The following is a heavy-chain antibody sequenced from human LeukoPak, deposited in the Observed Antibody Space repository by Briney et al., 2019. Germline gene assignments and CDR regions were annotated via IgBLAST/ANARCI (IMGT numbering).Heavy chain of an antibody. CDR2: IYHSGST. J-gene: IGHJ3*02. CDR1: GGSISSSNW. V-gene: IGHV4-4*03. Sequence: PPETLSLTCAVSGGSISSSNWWSWVRQPPGKGLEWIGEIYHSGSTNYNPSLKSRVTISVDKSKNQFSLKLSSVTAADTAVYYCARKLPPYYYDNSGYLDAFDIWGQGTMVTVSS. D-gene: IGHD3-22*01. CDR3: ARKLPPYYYDNSGYLDAFDI.